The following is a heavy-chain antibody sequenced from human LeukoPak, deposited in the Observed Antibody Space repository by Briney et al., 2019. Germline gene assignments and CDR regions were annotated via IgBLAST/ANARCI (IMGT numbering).Heavy chain of an antibody. CDR2: IYTTGST. J-gene: IGHJ4*02. CDR3: ARQIAVGGKGGFDY. Sequence: SETLSLTCTVSGGTISSYYWTWIRQPACKGLEWIGRIYTTGSTNYNTSFNSRVTMSVDTSKNQFSLKLSSVTAADTAVYYCARQIAVGGKGGFDYWGQGTLVTVSS. D-gene: IGHD6-19*01. V-gene: IGHV4-4*07. CDR1: GGTISSYY.